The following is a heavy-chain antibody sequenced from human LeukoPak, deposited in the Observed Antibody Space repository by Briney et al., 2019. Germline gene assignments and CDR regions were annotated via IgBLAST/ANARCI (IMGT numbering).Heavy chain of an antibody. CDR2: GNAGNGNT. V-gene: IGHV1-3*02. CDR3: ARDSGDPSGYFDY. Sequence: ASVKVSCKASGYTFTSYAMHWVRQAPGQRLEWMGWGNAGNGNTKYSQEFQGRVTITRDTSASTAYMELSSLRSEGMAVYYCARDSGDPSGYFDYWGQGTLVTVSS. CDR1: GYTFTSYA. J-gene: IGHJ4*02. D-gene: IGHD4-17*01.